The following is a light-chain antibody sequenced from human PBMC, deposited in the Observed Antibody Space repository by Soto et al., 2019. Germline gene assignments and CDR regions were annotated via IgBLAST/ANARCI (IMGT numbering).Light chain of an antibody. CDR3: QSFDGTLSGYVV. V-gene: IGLV1-40*01. J-gene: IGLJ2*01. CDR1: SSNIGARYD. Sequence: QTVVTQPPSVSGAPGQRVTISCTGSSSNIGARYDVHWYQQLPGTAPKLLIYGNSNRPSGVPDRFSGSKSGTSASLAITGLQAEDEADYYCQSFDGTLSGYVVFGGGTKLTVL. CDR2: GNS.